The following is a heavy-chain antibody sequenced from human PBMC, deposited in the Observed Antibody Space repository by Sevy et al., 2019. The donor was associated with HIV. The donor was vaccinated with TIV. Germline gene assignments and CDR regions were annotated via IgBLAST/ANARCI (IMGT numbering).Heavy chain of an antibody. J-gene: IGHJ4*02. D-gene: IGHD6-13*01. CDR1: GFTFDDYG. Sequence: GGSLRLSCAASGFTFDDYGMSWVRQAPGKGLEWVSVINWNGGSTGYADSVKGRFTISRDNAKNSLYLQMNSLRAEDTTLYYCARVDDHIAAAPNDYWGQGTLVTVSS. CDR3: ARVDDHIAAAPNDY. V-gene: IGHV3-20*04. CDR2: INWNGGST.